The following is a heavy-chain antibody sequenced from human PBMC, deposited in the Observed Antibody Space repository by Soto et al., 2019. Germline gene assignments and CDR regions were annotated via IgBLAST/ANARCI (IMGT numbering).Heavy chain of an antibody. CDR2: IYYSGST. J-gene: IGHJ4*02. CDR3: ARHNYGSGSTYFDY. D-gene: IGHD3-10*01. Sequence: QVQLQESGPGLVKPSETLSLTCTVSGGSISSYYWSWIRQPPGKGLEWIGYIYYSGSTNYNPSLKSRVTISVDTSTNQFYLKQNSMTAADTAVYYCARHNYGSGSTYFDYWGQGTLVTVSS. V-gene: IGHV4-59*08. CDR1: GGSISSYY.